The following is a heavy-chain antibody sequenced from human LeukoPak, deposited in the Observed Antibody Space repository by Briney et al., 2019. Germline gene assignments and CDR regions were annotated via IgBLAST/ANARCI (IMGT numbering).Heavy chain of an antibody. CDR2: ISWNSGSI. J-gene: IGHJ4*02. CDR3: AKSLYSGYDYPSGY. V-gene: IGHV3-9*01. D-gene: IGHD5-12*01. CDR1: GFTFDDYA. Sequence: GGSLRLSCAASGFTFDDYAITWVRKAPGKALGWASGISWNSGSIGYADSVKGRFTISRDNAKNSLYLQMNSLRAEDTALYYCAKSLYSGYDYPSGYWGQGTLVTVSS.